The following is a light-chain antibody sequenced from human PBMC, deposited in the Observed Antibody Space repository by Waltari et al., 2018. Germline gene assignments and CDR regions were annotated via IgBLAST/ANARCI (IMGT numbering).Light chain of an antibody. Sequence: QSALPQPASVSGSPGQSITISCSGTGSDVGSYKLVSWYQQHPGKAPKLIIYEVNMRPSGVSDRFSGSKSGVTASLTISGLQAEDEAVYFCCSFATNSIVIFGGGTKLTVL. CDR2: EVN. V-gene: IGLV2-23*02. CDR3: CSFATNSIVI. J-gene: IGLJ2*01. CDR1: GSDVGSYKL.